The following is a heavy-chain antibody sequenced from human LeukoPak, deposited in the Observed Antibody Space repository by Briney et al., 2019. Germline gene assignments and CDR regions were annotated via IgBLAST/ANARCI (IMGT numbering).Heavy chain of an antibody. J-gene: IGHJ4*02. CDR2: IYYSGST. CDR1: GGSISSSIYY. V-gene: IGHV4-39*01. D-gene: IGHD3-3*01. Sequence: PSETLSLTSTVSGGSISSSIYYWGWIRQPPGKGLEWVGSIYYSGSTFYNPSLESRVTISVHTSKNQFSLKLNSVTATDTAVYFCARLDDPGLQQRHYLDYWGQGTLVTVSS. CDR3: ARLDDPGLQQRHYLDY.